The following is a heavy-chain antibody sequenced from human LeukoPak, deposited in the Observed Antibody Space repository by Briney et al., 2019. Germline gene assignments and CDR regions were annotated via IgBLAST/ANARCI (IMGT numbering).Heavy chain of an antibody. J-gene: IGHJ4*02. CDR3: ARFKGGTGFDY. Sequence: SETLSLTCAVSGGSITTTDFDWAWIRQPPGQGFEWIATISSSGKAYYYPSLMSRVTISVDTSKNQFPLDVTSVTAADTGLFYCARFKGGTGFDYWGRGILVIVS. D-gene: IGHD1-26*01. CDR2: ISSSGKA. CDR1: GGSITTTDFD. V-gene: IGHV4-39*01.